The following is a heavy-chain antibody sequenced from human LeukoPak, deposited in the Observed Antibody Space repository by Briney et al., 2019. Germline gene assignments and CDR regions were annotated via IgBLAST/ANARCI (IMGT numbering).Heavy chain of an antibody. Sequence: GGSLRLSCAASGFSFSTYGMHWVRQAPGKGLEWVAVISYDGSKQYYADSVKGRFTVSRDNAKNSLCLQMNSLRPEDTAVYSCVKEFRFSNTYDYGVEPTFDSWGQGTLVTVSS. D-gene: IGHD4/OR15-4a*01. CDR2: ISYDGSKQ. CDR3: VKEFRFSNTYDYGVEPTFDS. J-gene: IGHJ4*02. V-gene: IGHV3-30*18. CDR1: GFSFSTYG.